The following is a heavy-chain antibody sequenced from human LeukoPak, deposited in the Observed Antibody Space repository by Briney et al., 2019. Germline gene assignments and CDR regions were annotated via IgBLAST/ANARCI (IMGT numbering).Heavy chain of an antibody. CDR2: IYYSGST. D-gene: IGHD5-18*01. V-gene: IGHV4-61*01. CDR3: ARGAYSYDSEHYYYYYMDV. CDR1: GGSLSSSSYY. Sequence: SETLSLTCTVSGGSLSSSSYYWSWIRQPPGTGLEWIGYIYYSGSTNYNPSLKSRATISVDTSKNQFSLKLSSVTAADTAVYYCARGAYSYDSEHYYYYYMDVWGKGTTVTVSS. J-gene: IGHJ6*03.